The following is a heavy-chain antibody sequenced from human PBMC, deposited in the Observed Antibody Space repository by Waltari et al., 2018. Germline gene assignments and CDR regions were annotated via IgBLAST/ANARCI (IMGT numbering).Heavy chain of an antibody. CDR3: ARTGDSGWHFDY. V-gene: IGHV5-51*01. CDR1: GYSFSTYW. Sequence: EVQLVQSGAEVRKPGQSLKISCKGAGYSFSTYWIGWVRQMPGKGLEWMRIIYPGDSETRYNPYLQGQFTMSADKSISTAYLQWSSLGASDTAIYYCARTGDSGWHFDYWGQGTLVTVSS. D-gene: IGHD6-19*01. CDR2: IYPGDSET. J-gene: IGHJ4*02.